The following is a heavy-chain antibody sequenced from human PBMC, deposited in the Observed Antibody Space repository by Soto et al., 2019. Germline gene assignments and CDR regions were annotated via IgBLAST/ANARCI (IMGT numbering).Heavy chain of an antibody. CDR1: GDSISSYY. CDR3: ARDLGEWLLDYYYYYGMDV. Sequence: PSEARSLSVTVSGDSISSYYWSWIRQPAGKGLEWIGRIYTSGSTNYNPSLKSRVTMSVDTSKNQFSLKLSSVTAADTAVYYCARDLGEWLLDYYYYYGMDVWGQGTTVTVSS. D-gene: IGHD3-10*01. V-gene: IGHV4-4*07. CDR2: IYTSGST. J-gene: IGHJ6*02.